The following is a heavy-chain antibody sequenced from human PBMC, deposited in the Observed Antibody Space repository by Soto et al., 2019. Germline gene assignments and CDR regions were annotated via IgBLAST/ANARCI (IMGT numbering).Heavy chain of an antibody. CDR3: ARDRPLWFGEVTPYYYDGMDV. J-gene: IGHJ6*02. CDR2: ISSSGSTI. V-gene: IGHV3-48*03. D-gene: IGHD3-10*01. Sequence: LRLSCAASGFTFSSYEMNWVRQAPGKGLEWVSYISSSGSTIYYADSVKGRFTISRDNAKNSLYLQMNSLRAEDTAVYYCARDRPLWFGEVTPYYYDGMDVWGQGTTVTVSS. CDR1: GFTFSSYE.